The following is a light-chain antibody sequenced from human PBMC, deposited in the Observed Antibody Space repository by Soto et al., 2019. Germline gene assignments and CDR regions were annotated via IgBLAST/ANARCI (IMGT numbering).Light chain of an antibody. J-gene: IGLJ3*02. CDR2: EVD. Sequence: QSALTQPASVSGSLGQSITISCTGTSNDIGAHYYVSWYQHHPGKAPKLIIFEVDRRPSGVSGRFSGSKSANTASLIISGLQPEDEADYYCNSYTTGGTLGGVFGGGTKLTVL. CDR1: SNDIGAHYY. V-gene: IGLV2-14*01. CDR3: NSYTTGGTLGGV.